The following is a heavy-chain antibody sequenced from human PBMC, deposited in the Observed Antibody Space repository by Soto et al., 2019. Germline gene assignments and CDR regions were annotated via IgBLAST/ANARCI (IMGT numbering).Heavy chain of an antibody. CDR1: GFTFTSSA. V-gene: IGHV1-58*01. Sequence: SVKVSCKASGFTFTSSAVQWVRQARGQRLEWIGWIVVGSGNTNYAQKFQERVTITRDMSTSTAYMELSSLRSEDTAVYYCAADRTRTHDYYGMDVWGHGTTVTVSS. CDR2: IVVGSGNT. J-gene: IGHJ6*02. D-gene: IGHD3-3*01. CDR3: AADRTRTHDYYGMDV.